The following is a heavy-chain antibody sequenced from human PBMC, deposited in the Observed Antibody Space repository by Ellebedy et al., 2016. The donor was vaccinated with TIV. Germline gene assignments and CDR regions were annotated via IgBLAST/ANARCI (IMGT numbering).Heavy chain of an antibody. CDR1: GYTFTSYG. CDR2: ISAYNGNT. J-gene: IGHJ4*02. Sequence: ASVKVSXXASGYTFTSYGISWVRQAPGQGLEWMGWISAYNGNTNYAQKLQGRVTMTTDTSTSTAYMELRSLRSDDTAVYYCAREPNRHHYGDYWGQGTLVTVSS. D-gene: IGHD1-14*01. V-gene: IGHV1-18*01. CDR3: AREPNRHHYGDY.